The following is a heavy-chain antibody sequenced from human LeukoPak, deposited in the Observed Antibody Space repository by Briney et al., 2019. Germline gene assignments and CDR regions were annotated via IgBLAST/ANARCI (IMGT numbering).Heavy chain of an antibody. CDR3: ANEIRPNDY. CDR2: ISISGDDT. Sequence: GGSLRLSCAAPGFTFSTYAMTWVRQAPGKGLEWLSAISISGDDTYYADSVKGRFTISRDNSKNTLYLQMNSLSADDTAMYYCANEIRPNDYWGQGTLVTVSS. D-gene: IGHD4-17*01. CDR1: GFTFSTYA. J-gene: IGHJ4*02. V-gene: IGHV3-23*01.